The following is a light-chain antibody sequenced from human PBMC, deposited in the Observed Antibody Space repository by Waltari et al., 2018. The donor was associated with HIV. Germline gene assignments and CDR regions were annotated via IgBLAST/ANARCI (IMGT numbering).Light chain of an antibody. J-gene: IGLJ3*02. CDR1: SSDVGGYTY. Sequence: QSALTQPRSVSGSPGQSVTISCPGPSSDVGGYTYVSWYQQLPGKAPKLMIYDVSKRPSGVPDRFSGSKSGNTASLTISGLQAEDEADYYCCSYAGSWVFGGGTKLTVL. CDR3: CSYAGSWV. CDR2: DVS. V-gene: IGLV2-11*01.